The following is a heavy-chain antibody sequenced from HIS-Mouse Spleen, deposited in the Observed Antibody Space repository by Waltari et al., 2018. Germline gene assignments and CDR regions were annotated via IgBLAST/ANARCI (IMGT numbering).Heavy chain of an antibody. V-gene: IGHV4-39*07. CDR1: GCSLSSSSSY. CDR2: IYYSGST. D-gene: IGHD3-10*01. CDR3: AREFGLLPPISSRDYDAFDI. J-gene: IGHJ3*02. Sequence: QLQLQESGPGLVKPSETLSLPCTVSGCSLSSSSSYWGWIRQPPGKGLEWIGSIYYSGSTYYNPSLKSRVTISVDTSKNQFSLKLSSVTAADTAVYYCAREFGLLPPISSRDYDAFDIWGQGTMVTVSS.